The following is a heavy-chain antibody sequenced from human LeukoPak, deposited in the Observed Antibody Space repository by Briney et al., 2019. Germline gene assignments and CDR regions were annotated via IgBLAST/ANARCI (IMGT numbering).Heavy chain of an antibody. J-gene: IGHJ3*02. Sequence: PGGSLRLSCAASGFTFDDYGMSWVRQAPGKGLEWVSGINWNGGSTGYADSVKGRFTNSRDNAKNSLYLQMNSLRAEDTALYYCARANTMIVVADRHDAFDIWGQGTMVTVSS. V-gene: IGHV3-20*04. CDR2: INWNGGST. CDR3: ARANTMIVVADRHDAFDI. CDR1: GFTFDDYG. D-gene: IGHD3-22*01.